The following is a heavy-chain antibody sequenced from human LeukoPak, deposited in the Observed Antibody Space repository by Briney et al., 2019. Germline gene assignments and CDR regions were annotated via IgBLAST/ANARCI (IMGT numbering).Heavy chain of an antibody. D-gene: IGHD6-19*01. CDR3: AREYTLYISGWFIDY. J-gene: IGHJ4*02. V-gene: IGHV4-39*07. CDR1: GDSNTNSLYY. CDR2: IDYGGST. Sequence: SETLSLTCTVSGDSNTNSLYYWGWVRQPPGKGLEWIGTIDYGGSTYFNPSLKSRATISIDTSKNQFSLTLSPVTAADTAVYYCAREYTLYISGWFIDYWGQGTVVTVSS.